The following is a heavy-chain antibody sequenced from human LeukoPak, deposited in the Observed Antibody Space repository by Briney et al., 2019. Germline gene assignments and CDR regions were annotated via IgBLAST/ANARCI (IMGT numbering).Heavy chain of an antibody. Sequence: PSETLSLTCAVYGGSFSGYYWSWIRQPPGKGLEWIGYIYYSGSTYYNPSLKSRVTISVDTSKNQFSLKLSSVTAADTAVYYCARFSPRYYDSSGLTVIDYWGQGTLVTVSS. D-gene: IGHD3-22*01. CDR2: IYYSGST. CDR3: ARFSPRYYDSSGLTVIDY. J-gene: IGHJ4*02. CDR1: GGSFSGYY. V-gene: IGHV4-59*08.